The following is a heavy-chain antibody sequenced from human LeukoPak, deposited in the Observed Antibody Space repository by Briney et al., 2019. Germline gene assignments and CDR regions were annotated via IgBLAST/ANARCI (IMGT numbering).Heavy chain of an antibody. CDR2: ISSSSSYI. V-gene: IGHV3-21*01. D-gene: IGHD3-10*01. CDR3: ARDRAQTGDY. Sequence: GGSLRLSCAASGFSFSSYAMSWVRQAPGKGLEWVSSISSSSSYIYYADSVKGRFTISRDNTKDSLYLQMNSLRAEDTAVYYCARDRAQTGDYWGQGTLVTVSS. CDR1: GFSFSSYA. J-gene: IGHJ4*02.